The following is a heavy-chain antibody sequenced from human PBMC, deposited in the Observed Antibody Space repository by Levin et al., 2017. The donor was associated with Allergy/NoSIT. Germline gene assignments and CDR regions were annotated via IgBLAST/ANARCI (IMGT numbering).Heavy chain of an antibody. Sequence: GESLKISCAASGFTFSSYWMSWVRQAPGKGLEWVANIKQDGSEKYYVDSVKGRFTISRDNAKNSLYLQMNSLRAEDTAVYYCARGSSWQWPYYFDYWGQGTLVTVSS. D-gene: IGHD6-19*01. V-gene: IGHV3-7*01. CDR3: ARGSSWQWPYYFDY. CDR1: GFTFSSYW. CDR2: IKQDGSEK. J-gene: IGHJ4*02.